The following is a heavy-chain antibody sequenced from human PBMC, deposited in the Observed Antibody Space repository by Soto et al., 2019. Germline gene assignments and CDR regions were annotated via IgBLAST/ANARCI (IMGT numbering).Heavy chain of an antibody. CDR3: AKVAGKGYAFPPHFDY. V-gene: IGHV3-23*01. Sequence: PVGSLRLSCAASGFTFSSYAMTWVRQAPGRGLECVSDITASGGSAYHADSVKGRFTVSRDNSENTLYLQMNSLRAEDTAVYYCAKVAGKGYAFPPHFDYWGQGTLVTVSS. CDR1: GFTFSSYA. J-gene: IGHJ4*02. D-gene: IGHD3-16*01. CDR2: ITASGGSA.